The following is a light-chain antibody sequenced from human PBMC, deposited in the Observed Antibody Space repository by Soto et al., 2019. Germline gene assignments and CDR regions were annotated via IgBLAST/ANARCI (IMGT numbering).Light chain of an antibody. CDR3: QQYAASPIT. Sequence: EFVLTQSPDTLSLSPGEGTTLSCSASQTVSRNYLAWYQQKRGQAPRLLIYAASNRATGIPDRFSGSGSGTDFTLTISSLEHEDFAVFYCQQYAASPITCGQGTRLE. CDR2: AAS. J-gene: IGKJ5*01. V-gene: IGKV3-20*01. CDR1: QTVSRNY.